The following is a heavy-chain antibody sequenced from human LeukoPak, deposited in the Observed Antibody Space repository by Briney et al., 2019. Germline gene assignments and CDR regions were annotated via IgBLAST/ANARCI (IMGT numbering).Heavy chain of an antibody. D-gene: IGHD3-10*01. V-gene: IGHV3-66*01. J-gene: IGHJ5*02. CDR1: GFTVSSNY. CDR3: ARTSLRSGSRFDP. CDR2: IYSGGST. Sequence: GGSLRLSCAASGFTVSSNYMSWVRQAPGKGLEWVSVIYSGGSTYYADSVKGRFTISRDNSKNTLYLQMNSLRAEDTAVYYCARTSLRSGSRFDPWGQGTLVTVSS.